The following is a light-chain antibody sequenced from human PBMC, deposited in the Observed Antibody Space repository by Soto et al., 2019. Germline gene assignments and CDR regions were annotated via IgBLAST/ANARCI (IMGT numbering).Light chain of an antibody. CDR2: DAS. J-gene: IGKJ5*01. CDR1: QGIVTY. V-gene: IGKV1-39*01. CDR3: QQSYSTPPT. Sequence: IHLTQSPSSLSASVGDRVTISCRATQGIVTYLTWYQQKPGRAPNLLIYDASTLQTGAPSRFSGRASATDFTLTISSLQPEDFATYYCQQSYSTPPTFGQGTRLEI.